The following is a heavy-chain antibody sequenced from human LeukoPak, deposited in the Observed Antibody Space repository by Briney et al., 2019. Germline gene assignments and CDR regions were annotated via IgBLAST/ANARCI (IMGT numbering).Heavy chain of an antibody. D-gene: IGHD4-17*01. CDR2: ISGSGGST. J-gene: IGHJ4*02. CDR1: GFTFSSYA. Sequence: GGSLRLSCAASGFTFSSYAMSWVRQAPGKGLEWVSAISGSGGSTYYADSVKGRFTISRDNSKNTLYLQMNSLRAEDTAVYYCATKVVHGDLFYFDYWGQGTLVTVSS. V-gene: IGHV3-23*01. CDR3: ATKVVHGDLFYFDY.